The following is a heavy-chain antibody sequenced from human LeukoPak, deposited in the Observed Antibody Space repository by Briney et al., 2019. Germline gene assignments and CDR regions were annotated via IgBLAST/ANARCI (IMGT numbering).Heavy chain of an antibody. D-gene: IGHD6-13*01. J-gene: IGHJ4*02. V-gene: IGHV1-69*04. Sequence: GASVKVSCKASGGTFSSYAISWVRQAPGQGLEWMGRIIPILGIANYAQKFQGRVTITADKSTSTAYMELSSLRSEDTAVYYCARAVRMTAAGFDYWGQGTLVTVSS. CDR2: IIPILGIA. CDR3: ARAVRMTAAGFDY. CDR1: GGTFSSYA.